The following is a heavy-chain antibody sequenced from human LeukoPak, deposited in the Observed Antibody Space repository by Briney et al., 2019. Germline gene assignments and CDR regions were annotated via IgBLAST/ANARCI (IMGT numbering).Heavy chain of an antibody. CDR1: GVTFSDYT. J-gene: IGHJ4*02. D-gene: IGHD6-6*01. Sequence: GGSLRLSCAASGVTFSDYTMHWVRQAPGKGLESVSYISSRRSAIFSADSVQRRFTISRDTVNTSLYLQMNTLSDEDTAVYYCTRDRSTWLFDYWGQGTLVTVAS. CDR2: ISSRRSAI. V-gene: IGHV3-48*02. CDR3: TRDRSTWLFDY.